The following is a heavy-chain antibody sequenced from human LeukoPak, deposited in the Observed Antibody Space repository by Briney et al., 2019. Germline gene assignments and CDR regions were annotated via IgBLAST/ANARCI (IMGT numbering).Heavy chain of an antibody. Sequence: GRSLRLSCAASGFTFDDYAMHWVRQAPGKGLEWVSGISWNSGSIGYADSVKGRFTISRDNAKNSLYLQMNSLRAEDTAVYYCAKDPYFARFDYWGQGTLVTVSS. D-gene: IGHD2/OR15-2a*01. CDR3: AKDPYFARFDY. CDR1: GFTFDDYA. J-gene: IGHJ4*02. CDR2: ISWNSGSI. V-gene: IGHV3-9*01.